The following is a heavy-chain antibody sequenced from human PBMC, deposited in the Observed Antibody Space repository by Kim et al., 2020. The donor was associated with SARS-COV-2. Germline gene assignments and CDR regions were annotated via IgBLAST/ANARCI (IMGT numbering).Heavy chain of an antibody. J-gene: IGHJ4*02. CDR3: AKWGSPVAAIRQLDY. D-gene: IGHD3-16*01. Sequence: DAVQGRLTMSRDTSKNTRYLKMNSLRIEDTAIYYCAKWGSPVAAIRQLDYWGQGTLVSVSS. V-gene: IGHV3-23*01.